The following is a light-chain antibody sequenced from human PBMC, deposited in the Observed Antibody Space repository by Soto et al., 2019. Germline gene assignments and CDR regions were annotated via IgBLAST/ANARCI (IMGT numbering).Light chain of an antibody. CDR2: DVD. V-gene: IGLV2-8*01. Sequence: QSVLTQPPSASESPGQSVTISCSGTIADVGGYYYVSWYQHHPGRAPKLLIYDVDKRPPGVPSRFSGSKSGNTASLTVSGLQADDEADYYCLSYGGNNNYVFGTGTKVTVL. J-gene: IGLJ1*01. CDR1: IADVGGYYY. CDR3: LSYGGNNNYV.